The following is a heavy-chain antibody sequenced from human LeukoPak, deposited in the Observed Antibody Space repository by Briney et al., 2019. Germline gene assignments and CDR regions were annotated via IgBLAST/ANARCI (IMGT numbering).Heavy chain of an antibody. J-gene: IGHJ3*02. CDR1: GGTFSSYA. CDR3: ASKLPVGATVVEDAFDI. V-gene: IGHV1-69*13. CDR2: IIPIFGTA. Sequence: SVKVSCKASGGTFSSYAISWVRQAPGQGLEWMGGIIPIFGTANYAQKFQGRVTITAGESTSTAYMELSSLRSEDTAVYYCASKLPVGATVVEDAFDIWGQGTMVTVSS. D-gene: IGHD1-26*01.